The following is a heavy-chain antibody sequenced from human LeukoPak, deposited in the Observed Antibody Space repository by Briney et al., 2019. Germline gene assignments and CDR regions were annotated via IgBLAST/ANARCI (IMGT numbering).Heavy chain of an antibody. CDR3: ARDPYSGYEDY. Sequence: PGGSLRLSCAASGFTFSDYWMNWVRQAPGKGLEWVANIKQDGSEKYYVDSVKGRFTISRDNAKNSLYLQMNSLRAEDTAVYYCARDPYSGYEDYWGQGTLVTVSS. V-gene: IGHV3-7*01. D-gene: IGHD5-12*01. CDR1: GFTFSDYW. J-gene: IGHJ4*02. CDR2: IKQDGSEK.